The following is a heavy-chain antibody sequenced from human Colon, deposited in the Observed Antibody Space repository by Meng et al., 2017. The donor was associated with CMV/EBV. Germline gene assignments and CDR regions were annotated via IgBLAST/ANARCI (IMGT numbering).Heavy chain of an antibody. J-gene: IGHJ3*01. D-gene: IGHD2-2*02. CDR1: GFTFSAYA. Sequence: GESLKISCEASGFTFSAYAMSWVRQAPGKGLEWVSVISGSGGTDRYADSVKGRFTISRDNSENTVYLQMNSLRAEDTALYYCARHQIRELVPTAIILNLWGQGTMVT. CDR2: ISGSGGTD. V-gene: IGHV3-23*01. CDR3: ARHQIRELVPTAIILNL.